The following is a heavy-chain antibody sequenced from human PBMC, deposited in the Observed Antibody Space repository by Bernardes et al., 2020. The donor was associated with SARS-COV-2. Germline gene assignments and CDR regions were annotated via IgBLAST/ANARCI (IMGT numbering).Heavy chain of an antibody. CDR2: INPGRGGT. J-gene: IGHJ4*02. CDR3: ARGPRAGFSGGCDY. CDR1: GYTFTNYY. D-gene: IGHD3-16*01. Sequence: ASVKVSCKASGYTFTNYYVHWVRQAPKKGLEWMGVINPGRGGTTYAQKFQGRVTMTSDTSTNTVYMESTSLTSEDTAVYYCARGPRAGFSGGCDYWGQGTLVTVSS. V-gene: IGHV1-46*03.